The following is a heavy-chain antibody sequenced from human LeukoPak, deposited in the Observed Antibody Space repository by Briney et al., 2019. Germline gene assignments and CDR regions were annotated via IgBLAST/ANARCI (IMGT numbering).Heavy chain of an antibody. V-gene: IGHV3-74*01. J-gene: IGHJ6*02. Sequence: PGGSLRLSCAASGFTFSSYWMHWVRQAPGKGLVWVSRINSDGSSTSYADSVKGRFTISRDNAKNTLYLQMNSLRAEDTAVYYCASAGRSYYYYGMDVWGQGTTVTVSS. CDR2: INSDGSST. CDR1: GFTFSSYW. D-gene: IGHD3-10*01. CDR3: ASAGRSYYYYGMDV.